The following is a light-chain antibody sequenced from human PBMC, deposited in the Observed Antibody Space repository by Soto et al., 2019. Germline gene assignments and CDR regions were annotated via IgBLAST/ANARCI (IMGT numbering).Light chain of an antibody. CDR3: AAWDDSLNAYL. J-gene: IGLJ1*01. V-gene: IGLV1-44*01. CDR1: SSNIGSNT. CDR2: SNN. Sequence: QPVLTQPPSASGTPGQRVTISCSGSSSNIGSNTVNWYQQLPGTAPKLLIYSNNHRPAGVPDRFSGSKSGTSASLAISGLQSEDEADYDCAAWDDSLNAYLFGTGTKLTVL.